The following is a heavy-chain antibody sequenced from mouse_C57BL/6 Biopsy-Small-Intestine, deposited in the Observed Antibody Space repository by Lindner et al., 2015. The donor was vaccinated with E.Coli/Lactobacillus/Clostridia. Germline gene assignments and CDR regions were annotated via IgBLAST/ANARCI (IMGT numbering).Heavy chain of an antibody. V-gene: IGHV1-74*01. D-gene: IGHD4-1*01. CDR2: IHPSDSDT. J-gene: IGHJ2*01. Sequence: VQLQESGPELVKPGASVKVSCKASGYTFTSYWMHWVKQRPGQGLEWIGRIHPSDSDTNYNQKFKGRATLTVDKSSSTAHMELRSLTSEDSAVYYCARSELTGVDYWGQGTTLTVSS. CDR1: GYTFTSYW. CDR3: ARSELTGVDY.